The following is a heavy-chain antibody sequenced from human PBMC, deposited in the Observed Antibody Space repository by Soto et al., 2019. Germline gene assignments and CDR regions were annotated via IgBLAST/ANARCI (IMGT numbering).Heavy chain of an antibody. D-gene: IGHD3-22*01. Sequence: PSETLSLTCAVYGGSFSGYYWSWIRQPPGKGLEWIGEINHSGSTNYNPSLKSRVTMSVDTSKNQFSLKLTSVTAVDTAVYYCARVKYDDIGYYLHHWGQGTLVTVSS. V-gene: IGHV4-34*01. J-gene: IGHJ5*02. CDR1: GGSFSGYY. CDR3: ARVKYDDIGYYLHH. CDR2: INHSGST.